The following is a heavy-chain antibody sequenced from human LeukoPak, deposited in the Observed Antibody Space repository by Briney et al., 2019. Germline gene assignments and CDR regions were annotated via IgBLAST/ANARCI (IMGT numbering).Heavy chain of an antibody. CDR2: VRSKSDAGTM. V-gene: IGHV3-15*01. D-gene: IGHD3-16*01. CDR3: GGRRV. CDR1: GFIFSSDS. J-gene: IGHJ6*03. Sequence: GGSLRLSCATSGFIFSSDSMIWVRQAPGKGLEWVGRVRSKSDAGTMDYAAHVEGRFTISRDDSKNMVYLDMNSLKTEDTAVYYCGGRRVWGNGTVVTVS.